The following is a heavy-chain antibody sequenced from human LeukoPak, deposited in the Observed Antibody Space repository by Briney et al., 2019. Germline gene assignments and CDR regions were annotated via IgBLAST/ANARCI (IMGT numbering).Heavy chain of an antibody. CDR1: GFTFSSYG. CDR2: LWYDGSIQ. Sequence: GGSLRLSCAASGFTFSSYGMHWVRQAPGKGLEWVAALWYDGSIQYYADSVKGRFTISRDNSKNTLYLQMDSLRAEDTAVYYCARAGYCSGGSCYGSDYWGQGTLVSVSS. D-gene: IGHD2-15*01. V-gene: IGHV3-33*01. CDR3: ARAGYCSGGSCYGSDY. J-gene: IGHJ4*02.